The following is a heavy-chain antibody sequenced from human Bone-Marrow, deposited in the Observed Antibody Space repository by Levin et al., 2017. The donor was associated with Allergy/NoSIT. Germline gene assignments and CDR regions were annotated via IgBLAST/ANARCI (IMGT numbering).Heavy chain of an antibody. Sequence: NPSETLSLTCAVYGESFSGYYWSWIRQAPGKGLEWIGEIRHSGSTNYNPSLKSRVTISEEMSKNQFSLKLSSVTATDTAVYYCARGDWGVRFDSWGQGTLVSVSS. CDR1: GESFSGYY. V-gene: IGHV4-34*01. CDR2: IRHSGST. CDR3: ARGDWGVRFDS. J-gene: IGHJ4*02. D-gene: IGHD3-10*01.